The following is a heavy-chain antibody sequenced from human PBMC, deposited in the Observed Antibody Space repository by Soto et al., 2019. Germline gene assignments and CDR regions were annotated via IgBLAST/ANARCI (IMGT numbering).Heavy chain of an antibody. CDR3: ARRPTGTKAYYYYGMDV. Sequence: SETLSLTCTVSGGSISSSSYYWGWIRQPPGKGLECIGSIYYTGSTSYTPSLKSRVTISVDTSKNQFALKLSSVTAADTAVYYCARRPTGTKAYYYYGMDVWGQGTTVTVSS. J-gene: IGHJ6*02. V-gene: IGHV4-39*01. CDR1: GGSISSSSYY. CDR2: IYYTGST. D-gene: IGHD1-7*01.